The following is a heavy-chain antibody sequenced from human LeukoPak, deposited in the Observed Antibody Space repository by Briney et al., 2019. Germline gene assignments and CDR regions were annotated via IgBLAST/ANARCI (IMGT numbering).Heavy chain of an antibody. CDR3: ARDLPVAAADF. J-gene: IGHJ4*02. CDR1: GFSFDGYS. V-gene: IGHV3-21*01. D-gene: IGHD6-13*01. CDR2: ISSNSRYI. Sequence: GGSLRLSCVASGFSFDGYSMDWVRQVPGKGLEWVASISSNSRYIYYADSVQGRFTISRDNAENSLYLQMNSLRAGDTALYYCARDLPVAAADFWGQGTLVTVSS.